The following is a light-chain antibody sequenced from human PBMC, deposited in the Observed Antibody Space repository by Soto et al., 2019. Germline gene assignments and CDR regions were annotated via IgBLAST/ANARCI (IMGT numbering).Light chain of an antibody. V-gene: IGLV1-40*01. Sequence: QSVLTQPPSVSGAPGQRVTISCTGSSSNIGAGYYVHWYQQLPGTAPKLLIYGNSNRPSGVPDRFSRSKSGTSASLAITGLQAEDEADYYCQSYDSSLSGWVFGGGTKLTVL. CDR3: QSYDSSLSGWV. CDR2: GNS. J-gene: IGLJ3*02. CDR1: SSNIGAGYY.